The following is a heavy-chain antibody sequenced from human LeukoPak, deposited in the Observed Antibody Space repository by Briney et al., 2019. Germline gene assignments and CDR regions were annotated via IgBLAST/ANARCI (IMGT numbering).Heavy chain of an antibody. J-gene: IGHJ6*03. V-gene: IGHV3-23*01. CDR1: GITLSNYG. Sequence: GGSLRLSCAVSGITLSNYGMSWVRQAPGKGLEWVAGISGSGGGTNYADSVKGRFTISRDNPKNTLYLQMNSLGAEDTAVYYCARDLVVVPAAIRLTVNYMDVWGKGTTVTVSS. CDR3: ARDLVVVPAAIRLTVNYMDV. D-gene: IGHD2-2*02. CDR2: ISGSGGGT.